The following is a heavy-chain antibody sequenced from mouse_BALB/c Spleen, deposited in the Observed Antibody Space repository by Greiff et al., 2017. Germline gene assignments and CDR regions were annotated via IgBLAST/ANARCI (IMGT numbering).Heavy chain of an antibody. J-gene: IGHJ4*01. V-gene: IGHV5-4*02. CDR3: ARDRGLRSMDY. Sequence: EVKLMESGGGLVKPGGSLKLSCAASGFTFSDYYMYWVRQTPEKRLEWVATISDGGSYTYYPDSVKGRFTISRDNAKNNLYLQMSSLKSEDTAMYYCARDRGLRSMDYWGQGTSVTVSS. D-gene: IGHD2-4*01. CDR1: GFTFSDYY. CDR2: ISDGGSYT.